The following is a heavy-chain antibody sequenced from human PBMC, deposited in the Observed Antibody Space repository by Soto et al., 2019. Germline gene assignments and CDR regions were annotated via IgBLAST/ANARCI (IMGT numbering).Heavy chain of an antibody. D-gene: IGHD3-9*01. CDR1: GFTFSSYA. J-gene: IGHJ4*02. CDR2: ISGSGGST. CDR3: GKDPYYHILTGYYPPDY. Sequence: GGSLRLSCAASGFTFSSYAMSWVRQAPGKGLEWVSAISGSGGSTYYADSVKGRFTISRDNSKNTLYLQMNSLRAEDTAVYYCGKDPYYHILTGYYPPDYWGQGTLVTVSS. V-gene: IGHV3-23*01.